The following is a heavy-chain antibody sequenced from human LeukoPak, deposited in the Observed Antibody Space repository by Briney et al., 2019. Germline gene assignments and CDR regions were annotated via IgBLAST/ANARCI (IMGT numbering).Heavy chain of an antibody. Sequence: SETLSLTCAVYGGSFSGYYWSWIRQPPGKGLEWSGEINHSGSTNYNPSLKSRVTISVDTSKNQFSLKLSSVTAADTAVYYCARGKVVGAATLKWFDPWGQGTLVTVSS. CDR1: GGSFSGYY. CDR2: INHSGST. CDR3: ARGKVVGAATLKWFDP. V-gene: IGHV4-34*01. D-gene: IGHD2-15*01. J-gene: IGHJ5*02.